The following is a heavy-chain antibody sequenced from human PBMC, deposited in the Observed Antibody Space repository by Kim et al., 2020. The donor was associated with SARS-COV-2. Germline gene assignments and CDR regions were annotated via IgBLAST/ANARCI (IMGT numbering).Heavy chain of an antibody. CDR3: ATGVVAATPGGY. J-gene: IGHJ4*02. Sequence: NPSLQSRVTISVHTSKNQFSLKLSSVTAADTAVYYCATGVVAATPGGYWGQGTLVTVSS. D-gene: IGHD2-15*01. V-gene: IGHV4-39*01.